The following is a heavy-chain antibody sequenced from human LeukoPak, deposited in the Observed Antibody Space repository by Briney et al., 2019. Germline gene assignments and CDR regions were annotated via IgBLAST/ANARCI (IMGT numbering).Heavy chain of an antibody. V-gene: IGHV3-7*01. D-gene: IGHD2-8*01. CDR2: IKQDGSEA. CDR1: GFNISDFW. Sequence: GGSLRLSCAASGFNISDFWMTWVRQAPGKGLEWVANIKQDGSEAYYVDSVKGRFTVSRDNAKNSLYLQLNSLGAEDTAVYYCATRYCTIPACRASSYHCMDNWGKGTTVTVSS. CDR3: ATRYCTIPACRASSYHCMDN. J-gene: IGHJ6*03.